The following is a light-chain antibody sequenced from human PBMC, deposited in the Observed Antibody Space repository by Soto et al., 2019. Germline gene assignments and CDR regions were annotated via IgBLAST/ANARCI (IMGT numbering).Light chain of an antibody. CDR1: QSAISN. V-gene: IGKV3-15*01. CDR2: DAS. Sequence: EIVMTQSPATLSVSPGERVTLSCRASQSAISNLAWYQQKPGQTPRLLIYDASTRATDIPARFSGSESGTDFTLTISRLEPEDFAVYYCQQYGSSPLWTFGQGTKVDIK. J-gene: IGKJ1*01. CDR3: QQYGSSPLWT.